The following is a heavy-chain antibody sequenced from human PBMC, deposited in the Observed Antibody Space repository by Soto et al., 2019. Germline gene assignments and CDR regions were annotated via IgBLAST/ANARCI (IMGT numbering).Heavy chain of an antibody. J-gene: IGHJ6*02. CDR1: GYSISSGYY. CDR3: ARDSLVGATPYYYYGMDV. V-gene: IGHV4-38-2*02. Sequence: KPSETLSLTCAVSGYSISSGYYWGWIRQPPGKGLEWIGSIYHGGSTYYNPSLKSRVTISVDTSKNQFSLKLSSVTAADTAVYYCARDSLVGATPYYYYGMDVWGQGTTVTVSS. CDR2: IYHGGST. D-gene: IGHD1-26*01.